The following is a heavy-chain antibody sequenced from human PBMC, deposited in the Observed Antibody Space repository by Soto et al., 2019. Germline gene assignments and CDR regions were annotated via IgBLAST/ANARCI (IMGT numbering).Heavy chain of an antibody. D-gene: IGHD5-12*01. J-gene: IGHJ4*02. CDR2: ISYDGSNK. CDR1: GFTFSSYA. V-gene: IGHV3-30-3*01. Sequence: PGGSLRLSCAASGFTFSSYAMHWVRQAPGKGLEWVAVISYDGSNKYYADSVKGRFTISRDNSKNTLYLQMNSLRAEDTAVYYCARDLEEDIVRGIGDYWGQGTLVTVSS. CDR3: ARDLEEDIVRGIGDY.